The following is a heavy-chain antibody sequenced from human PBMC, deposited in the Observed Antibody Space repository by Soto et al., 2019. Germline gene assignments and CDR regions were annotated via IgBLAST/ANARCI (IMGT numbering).Heavy chain of an antibody. CDR2: ISYDGSTK. D-gene: IGHD6-13*01. J-gene: IGHJ4*02. V-gene: IGHV3-30*18. Sequence: QVQLVESGGGVVQPGGSLRLSCAASGFTFASYGIHWVRQAPGKGLEWVAVISYDGSTKYYADSVKGRFTISRDNSKKTLYVQMNSLRPEGPAVYQCAKEGLGYSSTWQGRPIHYWGQGALVTVSS. CDR3: AKEGLGYSSTWQGRPIHY. CDR1: GFTFASYG.